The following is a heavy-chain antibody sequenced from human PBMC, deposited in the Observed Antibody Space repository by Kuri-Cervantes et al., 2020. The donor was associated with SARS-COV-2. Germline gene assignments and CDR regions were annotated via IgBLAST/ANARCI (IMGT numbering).Heavy chain of an antibody. Sequence: GGSLRLSCAASGFTFSSYSMNWVRQAPGKGLEWVSSISSSSSYIYYADSVKGRFTISRDNAKNSLYLQMNSLRAEDTAVYYCAREGDIVVVPAATRNPQKDVWGQGTTVTVSS. CDR2: ISSSSSYI. V-gene: IGHV3-21*01. J-gene: IGHJ6*02. CDR1: GFTFSSYS. CDR3: AREGDIVVVPAATRNPQKDV. D-gene: IGHD2-2*01.